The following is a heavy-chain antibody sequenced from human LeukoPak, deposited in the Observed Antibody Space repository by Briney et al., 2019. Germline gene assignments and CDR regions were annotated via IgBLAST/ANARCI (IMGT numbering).Heavy chain of an antibody. CDR2: IYYSGYT. Sequence: SETLSLTCTVSGSSISSYYWSWIRQPPGKGLKWIGNIYYSGYTTYSPSLRSRVTISVDTSKNQFSLKLSSVTAADTAVYYCARWDEYCSSTSCWFDPWGQGTLVTVSS. CDR3: ARWDEYCSSTSCWFDP. J-gene: IGHJ5*02. CDR1: GSSISSYY. V-gene: IGHV4-59*08. D-gene: IGHD2-2*01.